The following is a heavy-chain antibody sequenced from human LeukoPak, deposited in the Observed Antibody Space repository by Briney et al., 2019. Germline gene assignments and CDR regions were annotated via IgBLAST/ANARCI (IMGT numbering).Heavy chain of an antibody. V-gene: IGHV1-69*05. J-gene: IGHJ6*03. D-gene: IGHD3-3*01. CDR3: ARTIFGVVITHYYHHYMDV. CDR2: IIPVFGTA. CDR1: GCTFSSYA. Sequence: SVKVSCKASGCTFSSYAISWVRQAPGQGLEWMGGIIPVFGTANYAQKFQGRVTITTDESTSTAYMELSSLRSEDTAVYYCARTIFGVVITHYYHHYMDVWGKGTTVTVSS.